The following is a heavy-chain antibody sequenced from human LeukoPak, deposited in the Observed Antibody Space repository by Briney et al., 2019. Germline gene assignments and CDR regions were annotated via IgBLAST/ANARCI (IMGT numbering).Heavy chain of an antibody. V-gene: IGHV4-34*01. D-gene: IGHD3-10*01. CDR1: GGSFSGSY. CDR2: INDIGNT. CDR3: ARLGSVGYYNYQYMDI. Sequence: PSETLSLTCAVYGGSFSGSYWSWIRQPPGKGLEWIGEINDIGNTNYDPSLRSRVTISVDTSKNQFSLSLTSATAADTAVYFCARLGSVGYYNYQYMDIWGNGTTVTVS. J-gene: IGHJ6*03.